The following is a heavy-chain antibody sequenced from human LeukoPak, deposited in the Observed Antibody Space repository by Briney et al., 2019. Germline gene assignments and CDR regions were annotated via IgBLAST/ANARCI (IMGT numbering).Heavy chain of an antibody. CDR1: GFTFSSYS. Sequence: GSLSLSCAASGFTFSSYSMNWVRQAPGRGLEWVSSINSSSSYIYYADSVKGRFTISRDNAKNSLYLQMNSLRAEDTAVYYCARVGTKRLNYYYYGMDVWGQGTTVTVSS. J-gene: IGHJ6*02. CDR2: INSSSSYI. D-gene: IGHD5-12*01. CDR3: ARVGTKRLNYYYYGMDV. V-gene: IGHV3-21*01.